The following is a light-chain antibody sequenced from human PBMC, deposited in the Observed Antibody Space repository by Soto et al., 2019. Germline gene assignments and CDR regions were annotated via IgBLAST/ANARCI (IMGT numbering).Light chain of an antibody. CDR3: SSYADSNNYL. Sequence: QSALTQPPSASGSPGQSVTISCTGTSSDVGGYTYVSWYQQYPGKAPKLLIYEVSKRPSGVPDRFSGSRSGNTASLTVSGLQAEDEADYYCSSYADSNNYLLGTGTKVTVL. CDR2: EVS. J-gene: IGLJ1*01. CDR1: SSDVGGYTY. V-gene: IGLV2-8*01.